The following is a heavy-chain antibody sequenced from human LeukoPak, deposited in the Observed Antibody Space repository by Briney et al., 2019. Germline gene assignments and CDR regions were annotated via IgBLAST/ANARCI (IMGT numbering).Heavy chain of an antibody. J-gene: IGHJ6*03. V-gene: IGHV1-24*01. Sequence: EASVKVSCKVSGYTLTELSMHWVRQAPGKGLEWMGGFDPEDGETIYAQKFQGRVTMTEDTSTDTAYMELSSLRSEDTAVYYCAICYDSSGPVWRYYYYMDVWGKGTTVTVSS. CDR3: AICYDSSGPVWRYYYYMDV. CDR1: GYTLTELS. D-gene: IGHD3-22*01. CDR2: FDPEDGET.